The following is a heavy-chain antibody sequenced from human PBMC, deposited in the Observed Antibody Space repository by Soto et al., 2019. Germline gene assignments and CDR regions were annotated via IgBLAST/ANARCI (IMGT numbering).Heavy chain of an antibody. CDR1: GFTFDDYA. CDR2: ISWNSGSI. Sequence: GGSLRLSCAASGFTFDDYAMHWVRQAPGKGLEWVSGISWNSGSIGYADSVKGRCTISRDNPKSSLYLQMNSLRAQDTNLYYCAKVLGGCAGSGGYYLPSYWGQGTLVTVSS. V-gene: IGHV3-9*01. CDR3: AKVLGGCAGSGGYYLPSY. J-gene: IGHJ4*02. D-gene: IGHD3-22*01.